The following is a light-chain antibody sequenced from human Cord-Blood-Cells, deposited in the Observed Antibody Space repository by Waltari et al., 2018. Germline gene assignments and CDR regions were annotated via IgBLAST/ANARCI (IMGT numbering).Light chain of an antibody. V-gene: IGLV2-14*01. CDR2: DVS. Sequence: HSALTQPASVSGSPGQSITISCTGTSSDVGGYNYVPWYQQHPGKAPKLMIYDVSNRPSGVSNRFSGSKSGNTASLTISGLQAEDEADYYCSSYTSSSHAVFGGGTQLTVL. CDR3: SSYTSSSHAV. CDR1: SSDVGGYNY. J-gene: IGLJ7*01.